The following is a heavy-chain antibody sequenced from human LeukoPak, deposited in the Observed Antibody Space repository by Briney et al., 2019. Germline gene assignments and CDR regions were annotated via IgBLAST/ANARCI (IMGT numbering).Heavy chain of an antibody. CDR2: ILSTFNT. D-gene: IGHD1-26*01. J-gene: IGHJ4*02. CDR1: GLTFSNHG. CDR3: HKDLLGAGRY. V-gene: IGHV3-23*01. Sequence: GGSLRLSCAVSGLTFSNHGMSWVRQAPGKGLEWVSTILSTFNTYYADSVRGRFTTSRDNSENTLYLQMNSLTDEDTAIYYCHKDLLGAGRYWGQGTLVTVSS.